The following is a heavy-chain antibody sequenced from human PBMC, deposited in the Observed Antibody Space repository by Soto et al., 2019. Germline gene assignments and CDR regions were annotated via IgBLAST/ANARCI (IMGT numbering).Heavy chain of an antibody. Sequence: QLQLQESGPRVVKPSETLTLTCTLSGGSSSDRSCYWGWIRQSPGKGLEWIVSFYFGGTTYYNPSLKSRVSVSEDTSSDQFSLKLNSVTAADTGVYFCARHGTTMISINWFDPWGQGLLVAVSS. CDR1: GGSSSDRSCY. V-gene: IGHV4-39*01. CDR2: FYFGGTT. J-gene: IGHJ5*02. D-gene: IGHD4-17*01. CDR3: ARHGTTMISINWFDP.